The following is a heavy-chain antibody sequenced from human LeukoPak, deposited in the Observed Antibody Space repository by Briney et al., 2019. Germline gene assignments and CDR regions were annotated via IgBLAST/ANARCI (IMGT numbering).Heavy chain of an antibody. D-gene: IGHD2-2*02. V-gene: IGHV4-34*01. CDR1: GGSFSGYY. J-gene: IGHJ4*02. CDR3: ARCQGRSTSCYRGTDY. CDR2: INHSGST. Sequence: SETLSLTCAVYGGSFSGYYWSWIRQPPGKGLEWIGEINHSGSTNYNPSLKSRVTISVDTSKNQFSLKQSSVTAADTAVYYCARCQGRSTSCYRGTDYWGQGTLVTVSS.